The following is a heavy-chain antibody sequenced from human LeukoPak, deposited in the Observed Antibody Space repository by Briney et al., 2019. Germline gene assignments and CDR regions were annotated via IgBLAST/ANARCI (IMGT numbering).Heavy chain of an antibody. J-gene: IGHJ4*02. CDR2: INPNSGGT. Sequence: ASVKVSCKASGYTFTGYYMHWVRQAPGQGLEWMGWINPNSGGTNYAQKFQGRVTMTRDTSTSTAYMELSRLRSDDTAVYYCARDRRIVGGYYFDYWGQGTLVTVSS. V-gene: IGHV1-2*02. CDR3: ARDRRIVGGYYFDY. D-gene: IGHD1-26*01. CDR1: GYTFTGYY.